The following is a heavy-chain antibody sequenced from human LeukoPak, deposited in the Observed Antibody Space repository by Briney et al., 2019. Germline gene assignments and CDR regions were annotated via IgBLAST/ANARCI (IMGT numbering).Heavy chain of an antibody. D-gene: IGHD1-26*01. J-gene: IGHJ4*02. V-gene: IGHV3-23*01. Sequence: GGSLRLSCAASGFTFSSYAMSWVRQAPGKGLEWVSATSGSGSSTYYADSVKGRFTISRDNSKHTLYLQMNSLRAEDTAVYYCAKDRGSYYLYYFDYWGQGTLVTVSS. CDR1: GFTFSSYA. CDR2: TSGSGSST. CDR3: AKDRGSYYLYYFDY.